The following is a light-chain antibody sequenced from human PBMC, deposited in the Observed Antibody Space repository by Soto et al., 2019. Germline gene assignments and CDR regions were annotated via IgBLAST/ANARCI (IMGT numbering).Light chain of an antibody. Sequence: EIVMTQSPAILSVSPGESATLSCRASQSVGNNLAWYQQKPGQAPRLLIFGASTRATGIPARFSGSGSGTEFTLTISSLQSEDFAVYSCQHYNHWPLPFGPGTKVDIK. CDR3: QHYNHWPLP. CDR2: GAS. V-gene: IGKV3-15*01. CDR1: QSVGNN. J-gene: IGKJ3*01.